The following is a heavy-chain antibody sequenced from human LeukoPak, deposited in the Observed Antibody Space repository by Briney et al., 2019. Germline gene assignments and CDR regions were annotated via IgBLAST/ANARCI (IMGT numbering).Heavy chain of an antibody. CDR2: IRSKTDGGTT. J-gene: IGHJ4*02. CDR1: RFTFSSYS. Sequence: PGGSLRLSCAASRFTFSSYSMNWVRQAPGKGLEWVGRIRSKTDGGTTDYAAPVKGRFTISRDDSKNTLYLQMNSLKTGDTAVYYCTTARNMVRGVIPLDYWGQGTLVTVSS. CDR3: TTARNMVRGVIPLDY. D-gene: IGHD3-10*01. V-gene: IGHV3-15*01.